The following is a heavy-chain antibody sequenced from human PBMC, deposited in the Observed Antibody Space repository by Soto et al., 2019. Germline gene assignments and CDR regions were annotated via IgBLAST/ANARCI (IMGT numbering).Heavy chain of an antibody. Sequence: PSETLSLTCTVSGGSISSGGYYWSWIRQHPGKGLGWIGYIYYSGSTYYNPSLKSRVTISVDTSKNQFSLKLSSVTAADTAVYYCARADQLFAVAGTSWFDPWGQGTLVTVS. J-gene: IGHJ5*02. CDR3: ARADQLFAVAGTSWFDP. V-gene: IGHV4-31*03. CDR1: GGSISSGGYY. CDR2: IYYSGST. D-gene: IGHD6-19*01.